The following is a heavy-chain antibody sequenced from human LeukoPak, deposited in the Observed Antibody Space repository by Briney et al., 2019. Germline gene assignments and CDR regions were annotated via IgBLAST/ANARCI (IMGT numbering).Heavy chain of an antibody. J-gene: IGHJ4*02. CDR1: GGSFSGYY. CDR3: ARGGDSGYSYGLFDY. Sequence: SETLSLTCAVYGGSFSGYYWSWIRQPPGKGLEWIGEINHSGSTNCNPSLKSRVTISVDTSKNQFSLKLSSVTAADTAVYYCARGGDSGYSYGLFDYWGQGTLVTVSS. V-gene: IGHV4-34*01. CDR2: INHSGST. D-gene: IGHD5-18*01.